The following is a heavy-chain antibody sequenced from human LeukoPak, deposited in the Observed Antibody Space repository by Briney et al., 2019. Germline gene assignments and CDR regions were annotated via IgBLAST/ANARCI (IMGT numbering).Heavy chain of an antibody. V-gene: IGHV3-33*01. CDR2: IWYDGSNK. CDR1: GFTFSSYG. J-gene: IGHJ4*02. CDR3: ASQSGSYSFDY. D-gene: IGHD1-26*01. Sequence: GRSLRLSWAASGFTFSSYGMHWVRQAPGKGLEWVAVIWYDGSNKYYADSVKGRFTISRDNSKNTLYLQMNSLRAEDTAVYYCASQSGSYSFDYWGQGTLVTVSS.